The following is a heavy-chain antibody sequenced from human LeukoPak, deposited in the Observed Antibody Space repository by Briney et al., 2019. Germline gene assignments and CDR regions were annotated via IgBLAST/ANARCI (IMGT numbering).Heavy chain of an antibody. D-gene: IGHD4-17*01. CDR2: INPNSGGT. CDR1: GGTFSSHA. CDR3: ARGSTVTAWYFDL. J-gene: IGHJ2*01. V-gene: IGHV1-2*02. Sequence: GASVKVSCKASGGTFSSHAISWVRQAPGQGLEWMGWINPNSGGTNYAQKFQGRVTMTRDTSISTAYMELSRLRSDDTAVYYCARGSTVTAWYFDLWGRGTLVTVSS.